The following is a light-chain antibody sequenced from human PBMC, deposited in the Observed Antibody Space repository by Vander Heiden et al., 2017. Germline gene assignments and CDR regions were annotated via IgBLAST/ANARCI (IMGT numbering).Light chain of an antibody. CDR2: AAS. Sequence: DIEMTQHPSSVSASVGDRVTITCRASQSISSYLNWYQQKPGKAPKLLIYAASSLQSGVPSRFSGSGSGTDFTLTISSLQPEDFATYYCQQSYSTPRYTFGQGTKLEIK. CDR3: QQSYSTPRYT. V-gene: IGKV1-39*01. CDR1: QSISSY. J-gene: IGKJ2*01.